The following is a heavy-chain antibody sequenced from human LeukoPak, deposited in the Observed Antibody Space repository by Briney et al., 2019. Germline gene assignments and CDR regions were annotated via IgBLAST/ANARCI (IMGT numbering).Heavy chain of an antibody. CDR3: AKLRRYDPPFDC. CDR2: ISGSGGST. Sequence: GGSLRLSXAASGFTFSSYAMSWVCQAPGKGLEWVSAISGSGGSTYYADSVKGRFTISRDNSKNTLYLQMNSLRAEDTAVYSRAKLRRYDPPFDCWGQGTLVTVSS. V-gene: IGHV3-23*01. D-gene: IGHD3-9*01. CDR1: GFTFSSYA. J-gene: IGHJ4*02.